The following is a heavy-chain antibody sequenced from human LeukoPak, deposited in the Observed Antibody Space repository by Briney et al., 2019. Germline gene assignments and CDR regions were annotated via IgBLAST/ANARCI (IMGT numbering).Heavy chain of an antibody. CDR3: ARSSIAARRLVYNWFDP. D-gene: IGHD6-6*01. Sequence: GATVKVSYKASVGTFSRYAISWVRQAPGQGLEWMGGIIPIFGTANYAQKFQGRVTITADKSTSTAYMELSSLRSEDTAVYYCARSSIAARRLVYNWFDPWGQGTLVTVSS. CDR2: IIPIFGTA. V-gene: IGHV1-69*06. J-gene: IGHJ5*02. CDR1: VGTFSRYA.